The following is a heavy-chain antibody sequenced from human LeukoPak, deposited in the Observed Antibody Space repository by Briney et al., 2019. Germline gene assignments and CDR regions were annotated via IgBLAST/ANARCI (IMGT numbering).Heavy chain of an antibody. CDR3: ARQIPGIAVAGDYWYFDL. D-gene: IGHD6-19*01. CDR2: ISSSGSTL. CDR1: GFTFSDYY. V-gene: IGHV3-11*01. J-gene: IGHJ2*01. Sequence: GGSLRLSCAASGFTFSDYYMSWIRQAPGKGLEWVSYISSSGSTLYYADSVKGRFTISRDNAKNSLYLQMNSLRAEDTAVYYCARQIPGIAVAGDYWYFDLWGRGTLVTVSS.